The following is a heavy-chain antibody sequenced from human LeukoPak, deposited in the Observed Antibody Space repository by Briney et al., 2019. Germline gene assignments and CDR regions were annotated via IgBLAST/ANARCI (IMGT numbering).Heavy chain of an antibody. J-gene: IGHJ4*02. V-gene: IGHV4-30-2*05. CDR2: IYHSGST. CDR1: GGSISSGGYS. CDR3: ARAQNYYGSGSYYFFFGY. Sequence: SQTLSLTCAVSGGSISSGGYSWSWIRQPPGKGLEWIGYIYHSGSTYYNPSLKSRVTISVDTSKNQFSLKLSSVTAADTAVYYCARAQNYYGSGSYYFFFGYWGQGTLVTVSS. D-gene: IGHD3-10*01.